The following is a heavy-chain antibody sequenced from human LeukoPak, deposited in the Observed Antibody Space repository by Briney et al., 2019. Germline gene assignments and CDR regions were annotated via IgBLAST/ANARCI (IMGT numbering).Heavy chain of an antibody. V-gene: IGHV3-21*04. CDR1: GFTFSSYS. CDR3: AGTYSSGWYGHSGDY. Sequence: GGSLRLSCTASGFTFSSYSMNWVRQAPGKGLEWVSSISSSSDYIYYADSVKGRFTISRDNSKNTLYLQMNSLRAEDTAVYYCAGTYSSGWYGHSGDYWGQGTLVTVSS. J-gene: IGHJ4*02. CDR2: ISSSSDYI. D-gene: IGHD6-19*01.